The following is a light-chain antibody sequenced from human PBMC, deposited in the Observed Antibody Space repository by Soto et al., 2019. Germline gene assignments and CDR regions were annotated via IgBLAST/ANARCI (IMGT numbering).Light chain of an antibody. CDR2: GAS. Sequence: DIQMTQSPSPLSASVGDRVTITCRASQTISTYLNWYQQKPGKAPKLLIYGASSLQSGVPSRFSGSGSGTDFTLTTSSLQPEDFGTYYCQQSFSTPRTFGQGTKVDIK. V-gene: IGKV1-39*01. J-gene: IGKJ1*01. CDR3: QQSFSTPRT. CDR1: QTISTY.